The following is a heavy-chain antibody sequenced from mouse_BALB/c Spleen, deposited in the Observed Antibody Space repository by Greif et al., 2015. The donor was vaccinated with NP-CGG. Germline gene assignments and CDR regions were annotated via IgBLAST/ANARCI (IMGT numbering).Heavy chain of an antibody. CDR2: INPSTGYT. Sequence: QVQLKESGAELAKPGASVKMSCKASGYTFTSYWMHWVKQRPGQGLEWIGYINPSTGYTEYNQKFKDKATLTADKSSSTAYMQLSSLTSEDSAVYYCARSHYYGYGFAYWGQGTLVTVSA. CDR1: GYTFTSYW. J-gene: IGHJ3*01. CDR3: ARSHYYGYGFAY. D-gene: IGHD1-2*01. V-gene: IGHV1-7*01.